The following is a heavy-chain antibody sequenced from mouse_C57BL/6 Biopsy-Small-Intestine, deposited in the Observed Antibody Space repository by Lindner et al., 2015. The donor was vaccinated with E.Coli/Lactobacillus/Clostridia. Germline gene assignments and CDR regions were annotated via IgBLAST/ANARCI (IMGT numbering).Heavy chain of an antibody. CDR2: IDPYNGAT. Sequence: VQLQESGPELVKPGASVKMSCKASGFSFTGYNMHWVKQSHGKSPEWIGYIDPYNGATNYNQKFKGKATLTVDKSSSTAYMQLNSLTSEDSAVYYCASYSNYWFAYWGQGTLVTVSA. V-gene: IGHV1S135*01. CDR3: ASYSNYWFAY. J-gene: IGHJ3*01. D-gene: IGHD2-5*01. CDR1: GFSFTGYN.